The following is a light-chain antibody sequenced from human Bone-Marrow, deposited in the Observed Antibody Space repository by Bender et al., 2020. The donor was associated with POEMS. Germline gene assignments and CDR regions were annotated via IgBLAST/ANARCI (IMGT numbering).Light chain of an antibody. V-gene: IGLV3-1*01. CDR3: QALDTSSVV. J-gene: IGLJ2*01. CDR2: QDN. CDR1: KLGDKD. Sequence: SYELTQSPSVSVSPGQTANITCSGNKLGDKDICWFQQKPGQSPVLVIYQDNKRPSGIPERFSGSNAGDTATLPISGTQAMDEADFYCQALDTSSVVFGGGTKLTVL.